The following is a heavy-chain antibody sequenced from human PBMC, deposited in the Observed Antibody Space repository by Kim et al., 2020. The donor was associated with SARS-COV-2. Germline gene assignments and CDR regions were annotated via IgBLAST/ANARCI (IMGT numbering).Heavy chain of an antibody. Sequence: GGSLRLSCAASGFTFSSYAMHWVRQAPGKGLEWVAVISYDGSNKYYADSVKGRFTISRDNSKNTLYLQMNSLRAEDTAVYYCASCPLYYYDSSGYYPDYWGQGTLVTVSS. D-gene: IGHD3-22*01. V-gene: IGHV3-30*04. J-gene: IGHJ4*02. CDR2: ISYDGSNK. CDR1: GFTFSSYA. CDR3: ASCPLYYYDSSGYYPDY.